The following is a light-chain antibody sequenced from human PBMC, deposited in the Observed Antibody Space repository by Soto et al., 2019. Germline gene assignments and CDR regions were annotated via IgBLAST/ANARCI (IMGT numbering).Light chain of an antibody. J-gene: IGKJ4*01. CDR3: HQYGISP. CDR1: QSVSSNY. V-gene: IGKV3-20*01. CDR2: GAS. Sequence: EIVLTQSACNLSSSPGESAPLSCRASQSVSSNYLAWYQQKPGQAPRLLIFGASSRATGIPDRFSGSGSGTEFTLTVSRLEPEDLAVYYCHQYGISPFGGGTKVDIK.